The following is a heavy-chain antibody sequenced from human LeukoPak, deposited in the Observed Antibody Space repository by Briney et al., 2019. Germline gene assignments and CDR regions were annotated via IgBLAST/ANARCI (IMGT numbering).Heavy chain of an antibody. CDR2: IYSGGST. CDR1: GFTVSSNY. J-gene: IGHJ6*04. V-gene: IGHV3-53*01. Sequence: GGSLRLSCAASGFTVSSNYMSWVRQAPGKGLEWVSVIYSGGSTYYADSVKGRFTISRDNSKNTLYLQMNSLRAEDTAVYYCARNDRPGSQDYGMDVWGKGTTVTVSS. CDR3: ARNDRPGSQDYGMDV. D-gene: IGHD3-10*01.